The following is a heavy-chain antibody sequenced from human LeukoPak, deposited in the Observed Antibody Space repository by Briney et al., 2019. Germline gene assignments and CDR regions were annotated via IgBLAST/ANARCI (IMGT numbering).Heavy chain of an antibody. CDR2: ISGSGGST. CDR3: AEDLSSIAAAGTPLDY. CDR1: GFTFSSYA. Sequence: GGSLRLSCAASGFTFSSYAMSWVRQAPGKGLEWVSAISGSGGSTYYADSVKGRFTISRDNSKNTLYLQMNSLRAEDTAVYYCAEDLSSIAAAGTPLDYWGQGTLVTVSS. J-gene: IGHJ4*02. V-gene: IGHV3-23*01. D-gene: IGHD6-13*01.